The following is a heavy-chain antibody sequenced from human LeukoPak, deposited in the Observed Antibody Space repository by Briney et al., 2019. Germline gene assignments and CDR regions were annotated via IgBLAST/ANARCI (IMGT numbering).Heavy chain of an antibody. CDR3: ARDLPYCSGGSCYLKDAFDI. Sequence: GASVKVSCKASGYTFTSYGISWVRQAPGQGLEWMGWISAYNGNTNYAQKLQGRVTMTTDTSTSTAHMELRSLRSDDTAVYYCARDLPYCSGGSCYLKDAFDIWGQGTMVTVSS. CDR1: GYTFTSYG. V-gene: IGHV1-18*01. CDR2: ISAYNGNT. D-gene: IGHD2-15*01. J-gene: IGHJ3*02.